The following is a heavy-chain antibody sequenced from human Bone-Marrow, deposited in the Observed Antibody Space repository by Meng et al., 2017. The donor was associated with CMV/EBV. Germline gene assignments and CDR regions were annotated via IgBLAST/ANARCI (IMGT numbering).Heavy chain of an antibody. V-gene: IGHV1-18*04. CDR2: ISTYNGNT. CDR3: ARDRSLSATTTFYYFYGLAV. D-gene: IGHD1-26*01. J-gene: IGHJ6*02. Sequence: ASVKVSCKASGYTFNAYGISWVRQAPGQGLEWMGWISTYNGNTNYAQKVQGRVTMTTATSTSTVYMELRSLRSDDTAVYYCARDRSLSATTTFYYFYGLAVWGPGPTVTGSS. CDR1: GYTFNAYG.